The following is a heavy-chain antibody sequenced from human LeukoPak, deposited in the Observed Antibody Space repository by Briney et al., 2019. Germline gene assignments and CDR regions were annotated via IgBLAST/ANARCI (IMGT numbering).Heavy chain of an antibody. CDR3: ARDLTLPGGYCRGHNCYSLDV. Sequence: GGSLRLSCEASGFTFSDYYMIWIRQSPGKGLEWLSYISSSGATVRYADSVKGRFLVTSDNARNSLYLQINTLRAEDTAVYYCARDLTLPGGYCRGHNCYSLDVWGRGTLVAVSS. CDR2: ISSSGATV. J-gene: IGHJ4*01. V-gene: IGHV3-11*04. CDR1: GFTFSDYY. D-gene: IGHD2-15*01.